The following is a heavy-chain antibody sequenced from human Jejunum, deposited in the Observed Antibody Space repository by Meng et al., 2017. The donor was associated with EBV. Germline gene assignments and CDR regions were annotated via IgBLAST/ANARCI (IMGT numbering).Heavy chain of an antibody. CDR1: GFTFSSYS. J-gene: IGHJ4*02. V-gene: IGHV3-21*02. D-gene: IGHD6-13*01. Sequence: EVQLVESGGXLVKPGGPLRLSCAASGFTFSSYSMNWVRQAPGKGLEWVSSITSSSAYIYYADSVKGRFTISRDNAKNSLYLQMNSLRAEDTAVYYCSFITTAGYYFDHWGQGTLVTVSS. CDR2: ITSSSAYI. CDR3: SFITTAGYYFDH.